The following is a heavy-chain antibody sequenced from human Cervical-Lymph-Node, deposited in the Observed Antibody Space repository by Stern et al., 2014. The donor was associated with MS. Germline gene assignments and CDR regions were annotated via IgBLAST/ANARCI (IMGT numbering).Heavy chain of an antibody. J-gene: IGHJ4*02. CDR3: ARGHIPYAYNYLFDY. CDR1: GFTFSSYG. Sequence: QVQLVQSGGGVVQPGTSLRLSCAASGFTFSSYGMHWGRQAPGTGLELVSLGWGDGSTAYYTNSVKGLFTISRDNSKNTLSLQMNSLTAEDTAVYYCARGHIPYAYNYLFDYWGQGTLVTVSS. V-gene: IGHV3-33*01. CDR2: GWGDGSTA. D-gene: IGHD5-24*01.